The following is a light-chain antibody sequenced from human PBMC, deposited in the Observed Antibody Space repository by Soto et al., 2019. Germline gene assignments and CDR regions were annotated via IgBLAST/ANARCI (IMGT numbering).Light chain of an antibody. J-gene: IGLJ1*01. CDR1: SSDVGGYNY. V-gene: IGLV2-14*01. Sequence: QSALTQPASVSGSPGQSITISCTGTSSDVGGYNYVSWYQQRPGKAPKLMIYDVSNRPSGVSNRFSGSKSGNTASLTIFGLQAEDEADYYCSSYTSSSTLYVFGTGTKVTVL. CDR2: DVS. CDR3: SSYTSSSTLYV.